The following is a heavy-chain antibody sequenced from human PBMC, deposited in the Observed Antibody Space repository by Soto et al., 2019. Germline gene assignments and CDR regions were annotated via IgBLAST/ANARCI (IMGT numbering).Heavy chain of an antibody. J-gene: IGHJ4*02. V-gene: IGHV4-59*01. D-gene: IGHD4-4*01. CDR3: ASYRGAFYFDH. Sequence: SETLSLTCTVSGGSMSSNYWSWIRQSPGKGLGWIGFVYYGGTNYNPSFESRVTMSVDTPKNQFSLGLSSVTAADTAVYYCASYRGAFYFDHWGQGALVTVSS. CDR1: GGSMSSNY. CDR2: VYYGGT.